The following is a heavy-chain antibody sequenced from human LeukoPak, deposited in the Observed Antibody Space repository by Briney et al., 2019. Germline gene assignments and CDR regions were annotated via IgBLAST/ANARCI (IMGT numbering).Heavy chain of an antibody. CDR2: IRYDGSNK. CDR3: AAKYSSSWYPLGY. CDR1: GFTFSSYG. D-gene: IGHD6-13*01. Sequence: GGSLRLSCAASGFTFSSYGMHWVRQAPGKGLEWVAFIRYDGSNKYYADSVKGRFTISRDNSKNTLYLQMNSLRAEDTAVYYCAAKYSSSWYPLGYWGQGTLVTVSS. V-gene: IGHV3-30*02. J-gene: IGHJ4*02.